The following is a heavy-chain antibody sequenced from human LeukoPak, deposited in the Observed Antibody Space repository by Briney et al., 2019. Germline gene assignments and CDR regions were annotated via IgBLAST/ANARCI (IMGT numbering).Heavy chain of an antibody. CDR2: FGPEDGET. J-gene: IGHJ4*02. CDR3: ATGGKYSSSWYNFDH. CDR1: GYTLTELS. Sequence: ASVKLSCEVSGYTLTELSMHWVRQAPGKGLEWMGGFGPEDGETFYAQNLQGRVTMTEDTSTDTAYMELSSLRAEDTAVYYCATGGKYSSSWYNFDHWGQGTLVTVSS. D-gene: IGHD6-13*01. V-gene: IGHV1-24*01.